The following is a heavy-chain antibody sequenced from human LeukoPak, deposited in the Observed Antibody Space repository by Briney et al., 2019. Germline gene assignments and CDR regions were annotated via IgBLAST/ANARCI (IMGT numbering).Heavy chain of an antibody. Sequence: SETLSLTCTVSGGSISPYYWSWIRQPPGKGLEWIAYIFYNGNTNYNPSLKSRVTISLDTSKKQFSLKLGSVTAADTAVYYCARERTPYCTNGVCYERFDAFDIWGQGTMVTVSS. CDR1: GGSISPYY. D-gene: IGHD2-8*01. CDR2: IFYNGNT. J-gene: IGHJ3*02. V-gene: IGHV4-59*01. CDR3: ARERTPYCTNGVCYERFDAFDI.